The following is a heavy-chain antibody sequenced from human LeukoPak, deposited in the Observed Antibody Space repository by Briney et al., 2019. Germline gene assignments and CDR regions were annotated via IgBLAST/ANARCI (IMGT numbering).Heavy chain of an antibody. D-gene: IGHD6-13*01. CDR2: INAGNGNT. CDR1: GYTFTSYA. J-gene: IGHJ6*02. CDR3: AREFGEAAAGTNLAWYYGMDV. V-gene: IGHV1-3*01. Sequence: ASVKVSCKASGYTFTSYAMHWVRQAPGQRLEWMGWINAGNGNTKYSQKFQGRVTITRDTSASTAYMELSSLRSEDTAVYYCAREFGEAAAGTNLAWYYGMDVWGQGTTVTVSS.